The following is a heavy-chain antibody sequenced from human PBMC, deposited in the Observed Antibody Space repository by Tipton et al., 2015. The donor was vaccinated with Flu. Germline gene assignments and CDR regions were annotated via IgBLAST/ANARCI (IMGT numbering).Heavy chain of an antibody. V-gene: IGHV4-39*07. J-gene: IGHJ3*02. CDR2: IYYSGNT. CDR1: GGSISSSSYY. D-gene: IGHD3-22*01. Sequence: TLSLTCTVSGGSISSSSYYWGWIRQPPGKGLEWIGSIYYSGNTYYNPSLKSRVTISVDTSKNQFSLKLSSVTAADTAVYYCARDGVITMIVVVTPGAFDIWGQGTMVTVSS. CDR3: ARDGVITMIVVVTPGAFDI.